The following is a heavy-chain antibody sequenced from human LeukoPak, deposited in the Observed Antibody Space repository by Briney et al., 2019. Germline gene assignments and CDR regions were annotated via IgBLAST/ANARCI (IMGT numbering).Heavy chain of an antibody. Sequence: PSETLSLTCAVYGGSFSGYYWSWIRQPPGKGLEWIGEINHSGSTNYKPSLKSRVTISVDTSKNQFSLKVRSVTAADTAVFYCARRAFPRCYSLWGQGTLVTVSS. CDR3: ARRAFPRCYSL. J-gene: IGHJ4*02. V-gene: IGHV4-34*01. CDR2: INHSGST. CDR1: GGSFSGYY. D-gene: IGHD2-15*01.